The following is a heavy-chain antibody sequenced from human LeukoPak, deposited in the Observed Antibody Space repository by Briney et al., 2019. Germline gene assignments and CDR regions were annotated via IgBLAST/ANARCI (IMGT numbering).Heavy chain of an antibody. CDR2: IYYSGHT. CDR1: GGSISSSDYY. D-gene: IGHD1-26*01. J-gene: IGHJ4*02. V-gene: IGHV4-39*01. Sequence: PSETLSLTCTVSGGSISSSDYYWGWIRQPPGKGLEWIGSIYYSGHTYYNPSLTSRVTMSVDTSENRFSLRMSSVTAADTAVYYCARYSGSPLVYFDYWGQGSLVTVSS. CDR3: ARYSGSPLVYFDY.